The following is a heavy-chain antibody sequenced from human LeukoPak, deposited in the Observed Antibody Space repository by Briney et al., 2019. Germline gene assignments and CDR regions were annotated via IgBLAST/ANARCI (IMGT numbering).Heavy chain of an antibody. V-gene: IGHV3-30*02. CDR3: ARDGGGFFDY. D-gene: IGHD3-16*01. J-gene: IGHJ4*02. CDR1: GFTFSSSA. Sequence: GGSLRLSCGASGFTFSSSAMHWVRQGPGKGLEWVAYIAHHGNNKYYADSVKGRFTISRDNSKGSLYLQMNSLRAEDTAVYYCARDGGGFFDYWGQGALVTVSS. CDR2: IAHHGNNK.